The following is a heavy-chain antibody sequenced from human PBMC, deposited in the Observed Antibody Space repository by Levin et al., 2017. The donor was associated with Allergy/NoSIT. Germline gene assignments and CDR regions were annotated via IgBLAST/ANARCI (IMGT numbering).Heavy chain of an antibody. V-gene: IGHV5-51*01. CDR2: IYPGDSDT. CDR1: GYSFTSYW. Sequence: GESLKISCKGSGYSFTSYWIGWVRQMPGKGLEWMGIIYPGDSDTRYSPSFQGQVTISADKSISTAYLQWSSLKASDTAMYYCARQYYYDSSGYLGGDWYFDRWGRGTLVTVSS. D-gene: IGHD3-22*01. J-gene: IGHJ2*01. CDR3: ARQYYYDSSGYLGGDWYFDR.